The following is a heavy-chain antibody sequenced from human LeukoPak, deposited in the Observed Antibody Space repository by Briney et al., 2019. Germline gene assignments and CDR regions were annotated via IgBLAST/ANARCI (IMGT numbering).Heavy chain of an antibody. V-gene: IGHV3-21*01. D-gene: IGHD5/OR15-5a*01. CDR1: GFAFSSYA. J-gene: IGHJ6*03. CDR2: ISSSSTYI. Sequence: GGTLRLSCAASGFAFSSYAMSWVRQAPGKGREGVSSISSSSTYIYYAGSVKGRFTISRDNAKNSLYLQMNSLRAEDTAIYYCVKEVSDNYYYYYMDVWGKGTTVSISS. CDR3: VKEVSDNYYYYYMDV.